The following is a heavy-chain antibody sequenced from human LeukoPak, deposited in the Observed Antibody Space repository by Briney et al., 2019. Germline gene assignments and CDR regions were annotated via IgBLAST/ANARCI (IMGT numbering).Heavy chain of an antibody. CDR3: ARDRRPSRGPPHADAARYYFMDV. J-gene: IGHJ6*03. Sequence: GASVKVSCKASGSTFISHGVSWVRQAPGQGLEGMGWISIYNGNTNYAQKFQGRVNMTTETSTSTVYLEVRSLRSDDTAVYYCARDRRPSRGPPHADAARYYFMDVWGKGTTVTISS. CDR2: ISIYNGNT. D-gene: IGHD3-10*01. V-gene: IGHV1-18*01. CDR1: GSTFISHG.